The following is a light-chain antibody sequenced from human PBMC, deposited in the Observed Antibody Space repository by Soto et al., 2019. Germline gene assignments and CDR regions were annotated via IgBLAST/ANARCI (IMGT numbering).Light chain of an antibody. CDR1: QGISNS. Sequence: DIQMTPSQSSLSASVGDRITITCQASQGISNSLNWYQHKLGNAPKLLIYDASNVETGVPSRFSGSGSGTDFTLTIISLQPEDFAIYYGQQYDNLPYTLGQGTKLEIK. CDR3: QQYDNLPYT. CDR2: DAS. V-gene: IGKV1-33*01. J-gene: IGKJ2*01.